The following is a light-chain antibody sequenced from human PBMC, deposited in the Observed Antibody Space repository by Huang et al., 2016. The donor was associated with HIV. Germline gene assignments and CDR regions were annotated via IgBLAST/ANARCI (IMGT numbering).Light chain of an antibody. Sequence: DIVLTQSPGTLSLSPGERATLSCGASQRVSNNYLAWYQQKPGQSPRLRISGASSRASGIPDRFSGSGSATDFTLTSSSLEPEDSAVYYCQHYGTSRTFGQGTKVEIK. CDR3: QHYGTSRT. CDR2: GAS. CDR1: QRVSNNY. J-gene: IGKJ1*01. V-gene: IGKV3-20*01.